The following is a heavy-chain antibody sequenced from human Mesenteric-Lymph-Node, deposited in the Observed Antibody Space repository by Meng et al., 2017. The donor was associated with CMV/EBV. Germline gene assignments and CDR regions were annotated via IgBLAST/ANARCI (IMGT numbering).Heavy chain of an antibody. CDR1: GGSISSYS. CDR2: IYYSGST. J-gene: IGHJ4*02. V-gene: IGHV4-59*01. Sequence: SETLSLTCTVSGGSISSYSWSWIRQPPGKGLEWLGYIYYSGSTNYNPSLKSRITISIDTSKNHFSLKLSSVNAADTAVYYCESSIYYDSSGSFDYWGQGTLVTVSS. D-gene: IGHD3-22*01. CDR3: ESSIYYDSSGSFDY.